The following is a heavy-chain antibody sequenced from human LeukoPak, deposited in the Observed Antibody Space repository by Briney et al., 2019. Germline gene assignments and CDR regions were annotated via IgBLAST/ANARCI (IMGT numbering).Heavy chain of an antibody. V-gene: IGHV3-23*01. CDR1: GFTFSGYG. D-gene: IGHD2-15*01. CDR2: IRGSGGSI. J-gene: IGHJ4*02. CDR3: AKDRGMFLVGYLDY. Sequence: GGSLRLSCAASGFTFSGYGMGWVRQAPGKGLEWVSGIRGSGGSIYYADSVKGRFTISRDNSKNTLYLQMNSLRAEDTAVYYCAKDRGMFLVGYLDYWGQGTLVTVSS.